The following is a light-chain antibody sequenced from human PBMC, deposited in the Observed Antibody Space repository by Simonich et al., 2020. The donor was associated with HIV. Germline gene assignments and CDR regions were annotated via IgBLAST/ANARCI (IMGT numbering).Light chain of an antibody. CDR2: AAS. V-gene: IGKV1-NL1*01. CDR1: QGISNS. J-gene: IGKJ1*01. CDR3: QQSHSTPRT. Sequence: DIQMTQSPSSRPASLGDRVTITCRASQGISNSLAWYQQKPGKAPKLLLYAASRLESGVPSRFSGSGSGTDYTLTISSLQPEDFATYYCQQSHSTPRTFGQGTKVEIK.